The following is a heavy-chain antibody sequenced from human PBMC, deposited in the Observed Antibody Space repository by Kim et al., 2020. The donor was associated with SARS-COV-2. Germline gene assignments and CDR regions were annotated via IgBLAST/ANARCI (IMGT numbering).Heavy chain of an antibody. J-gene: IGHJ5*02. CDR3: AKEDYYDSSGYPT. V-gene: IGHV3-23*01. D-gene: IGHD3-22*01. Sequence: YADSVKGRFTIARDNSKNTLYLQMNSLRAENTAVYYCAKEDYYDSSGYPTWGQGTLVTVSS.